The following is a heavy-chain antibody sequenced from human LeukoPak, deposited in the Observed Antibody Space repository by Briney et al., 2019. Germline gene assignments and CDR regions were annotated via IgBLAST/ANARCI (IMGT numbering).Heavy chain of an antibody. J-gene: IGHJ4*02. CDR3: ARHPNLDY. CDR1: GYTFTGYY. CDR2: INPNSGGT. Sequence: ASVKVSCKASGYTFTGYYIHWVRQAPGQGLEWMGWINPNSGGTNYAQKFQDRVTLTRDTSISTAYMELSRLRSDDTAVYYCARHPNLDYWGQGTLVIVSS. V-gene: IGHV1-2*02.